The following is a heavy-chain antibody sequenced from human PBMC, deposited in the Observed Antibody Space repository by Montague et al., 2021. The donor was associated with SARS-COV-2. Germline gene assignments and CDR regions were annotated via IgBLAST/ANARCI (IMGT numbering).Heavy chain of an antibody. V-gene: IGHV4-59*08. CDR2: IYYSGTT. Sequence: SETLSLTCTVSGGSISGYFWSWIRQSPGKGLEWIGYIYYSGTTKYNPALKSRVAISLETSKNQFSLKLNSVTAADTAAYYCAAPDYFASGKYDFWGQGTWVTVSS. CDR1: GGSISGYF. D-gene: IGHD3-10*01. CDR3: AAPDYFASGKYDF. J-gene: IGHJ4*02.